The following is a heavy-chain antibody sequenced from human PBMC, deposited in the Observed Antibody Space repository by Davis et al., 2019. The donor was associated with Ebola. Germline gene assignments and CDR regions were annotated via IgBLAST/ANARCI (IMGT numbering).Heavy chain of an antibody. CDR3: AREVGTAMAELYYYYYGMDV. J-gene: IGHJ6*02. V-gene: IGHV4-39*07. Sequence: MPSETLSLTCTVSGGSISSSSYYWGWIRQPPGKGLEWIGEINHSGSTNYNPSLKSRVTISVDTSKNQFSLKLSSVTAADTAVYYCAREVGTAMAELYYYYYGMDVWGQGTTVTVSS. D-gene: IGHD5-18*01. CDR2: INHSGST. CDR1: GGSISSSSYY.